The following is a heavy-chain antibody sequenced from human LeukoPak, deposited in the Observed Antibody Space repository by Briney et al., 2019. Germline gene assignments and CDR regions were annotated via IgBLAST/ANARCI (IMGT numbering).Heavy chain of an antibody. CDR1: GYTFSSYG. CDR2: VSAYKGNT. Sequence: GASVKVSCKASGYTFSSYGISWVRQAPGQGLEWMGWVSAYKGNTNYAQNFQGRVTKTTDTSTSTAYMELRSLRSDDTAVYYCARDPLPTYYYDSSGYHGALDVWGQGTTVTVSS. V-gene: IGHV1-18*01. D-gene: IGHD3-22*01. J-gene: IGHJ6*02. CDR3: ARDPLPTYYYDSSGYHGALDV.